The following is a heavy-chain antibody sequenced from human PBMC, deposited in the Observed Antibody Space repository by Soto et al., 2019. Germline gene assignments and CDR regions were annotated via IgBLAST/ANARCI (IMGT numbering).Heavy chain of an antibody. CDR2: IIPIFGTR. D-gene: IGHD5-12*01. J-gene: IGHJ4*02. CDR1: GGTFDNYA. V-gene: IGHV1-69*01. CDR3: ALGLRGFYVDS. Sequence: QVHLLQSGAEVQKPGSSVRVSCRTSGGTFDNYAFSWVRQAPGQGLEWMGGIIPIFGTRNIAQRFQGRVTMTADESTNTAYMELSSLRSEDTAVYSCALGLRGFYVDSWGQGTLVTVSS.